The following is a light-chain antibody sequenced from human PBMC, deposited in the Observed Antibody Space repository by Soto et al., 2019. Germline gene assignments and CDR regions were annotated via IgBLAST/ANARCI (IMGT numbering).Light chain of an antibody. Sequence: QSVVTQPPSVCGAPGQSVTISCSGTSSNIGAGYDVHWYHQVPGTAPKLLIYGNNNRPSGVPDRFSGSRSGTSASLAITGLQAEDEADYYCQSFDTNRRGSVFGGGTKVTVL. CDR3: QSFDTNRRGSV. CDR2: GNN. CDR1: SSNIGAGYD. V-gene: IGLV1-40*01. J-gene: IGLJ3*02.